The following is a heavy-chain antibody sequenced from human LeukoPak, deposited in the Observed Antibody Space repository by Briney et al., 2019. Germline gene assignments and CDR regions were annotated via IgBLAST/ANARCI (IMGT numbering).Heavy chain of an antibody. J-gene: IGHJ4*02. CDR1: LYTFSTDA. CDR2: ISGSGGST. Sequence: GSLRLSCAPSLYTFSTDAMRGGRQAPREGGGSVSAISGSGGSTYYADSVKGRFTISRDNSKNTLYLQMNSLRAEDTAVYYCAKVFTRVTTRSALDYWGQGTLVTVSS. D-gene: IGHD4-11*01. V-gene: IGHV3-23*01. CDR3: AKVFTRVTTRSALDY.